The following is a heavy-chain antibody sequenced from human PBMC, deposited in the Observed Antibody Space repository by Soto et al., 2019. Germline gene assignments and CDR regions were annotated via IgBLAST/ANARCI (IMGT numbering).Heavy chain of an antibody. J-gene: IGHJ5*02. CDR2: FSSSSSTL. Sequence: PGGSLRLSCAASGFTFSSYSMNWVRQAPGKGLDWFSFFSSSSSTLYYADSVKGRFTISRDNAKNSLFLQMNSLRDEDTAVFYCARDPVVVPAAITYNWFDPWGQGTLVTVSS. CDR3: ARDPVVVPAAITYNWFDP. D-gene: IGHD2-2*01. CDR1: GFTFSSYS. V-gene: IGHV3-48*02.